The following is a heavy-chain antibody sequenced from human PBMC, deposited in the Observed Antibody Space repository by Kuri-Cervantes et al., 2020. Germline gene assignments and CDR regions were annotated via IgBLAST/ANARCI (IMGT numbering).Heavy chain of an antibody. V-gene: IGHV1-8*01. CDR2: MNPNSGNT. J-gene: IGHJ4*02. D-gene: IGHD3-9*01. Sequence: ASVKVSCKASGYTFTSYDINWVRQATGQGLEWMGWMNPNSGNTGYAQKLQGRVTMTTDTSTSTAYMELRSLRSDDTAVYYCARAENFDWLLSTFDYWGQGTLVTVSS. CDR3: ARAENFDWLLSTFDY. CDR1: GYTFTSYD.